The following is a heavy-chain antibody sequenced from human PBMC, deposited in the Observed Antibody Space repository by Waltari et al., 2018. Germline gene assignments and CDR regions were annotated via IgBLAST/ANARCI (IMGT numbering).Heavy chain of an antibody. Sequence: EVHLVESGGGLVQPGRSLRLSCAASGFAYSGYERNWVRQAPGKGRVWMSLISQTCTPIQYADSVRGRFTISRDNVKDSLYLQMSSLRAEDTAVYYCARDHSGWSLLWGQGTLVTVSS. CDR3: ARDHSGWSLL. CDR1: GFAYSGYE. D-gene: IGHD6-19*01. V-gene: IGHV3-48*03. CDR2: ISQTCTPI. J-gene: IGHJ4*02.